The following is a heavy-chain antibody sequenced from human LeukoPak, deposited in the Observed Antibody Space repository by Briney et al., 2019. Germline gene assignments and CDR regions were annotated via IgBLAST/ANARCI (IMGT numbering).Heavy chain of an antibody. V-gene: IGHV3-30*02. CDR3: AKDLRSIYSNQNYFYYMDV. J-gene: IGHJ6*03. Sequence: GGSLRLFCTTSGFIFSSYGMHSVRQAPGKGLEWVAFILYDGSHEYYADSVKGRFTTSRDNSKSTVYLQMNSLRAEDTALYYCAKDLRSIYSNQNYFYYMDVWGKGSTVTVSS. CDR1: GFIFSSYG. CDR2: ILYDGSHE. D-gene: IGHD4-11*01.